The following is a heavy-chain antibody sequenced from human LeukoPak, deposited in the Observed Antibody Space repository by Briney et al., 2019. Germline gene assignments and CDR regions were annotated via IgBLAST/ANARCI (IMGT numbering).Heavy chain of an antibody. CDR2: ISSSGSYI. V-gene: IGHV3-21*01. J-gene: IGHJ4*02. D-gene: IGHD5-18*01. CDR1: GFTFRSAW. Sequence: GGSLRLSCVASGFTFRSAWMNWVRQAPGKGLAWVSSISSSGSYIYYADSVKGRFTFSRDNAKNSLYLQMNSLRAEDTAVYYCARGSGVQVWSSLDYWGQGTLVTVSS. CDR3: ARGSGVQVWSSLDY.